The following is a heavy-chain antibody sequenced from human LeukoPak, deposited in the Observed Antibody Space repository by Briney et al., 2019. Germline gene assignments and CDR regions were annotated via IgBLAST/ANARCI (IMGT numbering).Heavy chain of an antibody. CDR2: INWNGSST. D-gene: IGHD6-13*01. CDR3: ARDAVLRNIAAAGYFDY. CDR1: GFSFDDYG. J-gene: IGHJ4*02. V-gene: IGHV3-20*04. Sequence: PGGSLRLSCAASGFSFDDYGMSWVRQAPGKELEWVSGINWNGSSTGYADSVKGRFTISRDNAKNSLYLQMNSLRAEDTALYYCARDAVLRNIAAAGYFDYWGQGTLVTVSS.